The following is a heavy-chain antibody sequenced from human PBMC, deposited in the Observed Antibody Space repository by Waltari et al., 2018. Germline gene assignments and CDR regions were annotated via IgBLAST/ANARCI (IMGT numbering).Heavy chain of an antibody. J-gene: IGHJ5*02. CDR2: ISYDGSNK. CDR3: ASLAVVAATINWFDP. Sequence: QVQLVESGGGVVQPGRSLRLSCAASGFTFSSYGMHWVRQAPGKGSGWVAVISYDGSNKYYADSVKGRFTISRDNSKNTLYLQMNSLRAEDTAVYYCASLAVVAATINWFDPWGQGTLVTVSS. CDR1: GFTFSSYG. V-gene: IGHV3-30*03. D-gene: IGHD2-15*01.